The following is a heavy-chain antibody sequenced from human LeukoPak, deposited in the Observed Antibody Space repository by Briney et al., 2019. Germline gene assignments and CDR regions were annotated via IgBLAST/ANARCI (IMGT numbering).Heavy chain of an antibody. CDR3: ARDGGYSGYDTNFDY. Sequence: GGSLRLSCAASGLTFSSHWMHWVRQAPGKGLVWVSRITNDGSSTTYADSVKGRFTISRDNAKNMLYLQMNSLRAEDTAVYYCARDGGYSGYDTNFDYWGQGTLVTVSS. CDR1: GLTFSSHW. D-gene: IGHD5-12*01. CDR2: ITNDGSST. J-gene: IGHJ4*02. V-gene: IGHV3-74*01.